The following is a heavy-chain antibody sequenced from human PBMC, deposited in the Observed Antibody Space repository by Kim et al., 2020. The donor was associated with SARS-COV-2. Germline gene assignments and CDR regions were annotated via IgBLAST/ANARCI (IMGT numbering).Heavy chain of an antibody. D-gene: IGHD2-15*01. J-gene: IGHJ4*02. Sequence: GGSLRLSCAASGFTVSTKYMSWVRQAPGKGLECVSVIYSGGGTYYADSVQGRFPISIDITKNTLYLQMNSLRGEDTAVYHCHGYCSGGSCSHWGQGTLVTVSS. V-gene: IGHV3-66*01. CDR2: IYSGGGT. CDR1: GFTVSTKY. CDR3: HGYCSGGSCSH.